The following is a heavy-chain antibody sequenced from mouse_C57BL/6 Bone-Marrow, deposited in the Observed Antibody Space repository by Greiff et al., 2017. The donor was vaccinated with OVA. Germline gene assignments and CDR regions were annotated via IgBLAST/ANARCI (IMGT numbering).Heavy chain of an antibody. J-gene: IGHJ3*01. V-gene: IGHV1-82*01. D-gene: IGHD2-5*01. CDR3: ARFSNYEWVAY. CDR1: GYAFSSSW. Sequence: QVQLQQSGPELVKPGASVKISCKASGYAFSSSWMNWVKQRPGKGLEWIGRIYPGDGDTNYNGKFKGKATLTADKSSSTAYMQLSSLTSEDSAVYFCARFSNYEWVAYWGQGTLVTVSA. CDR2: IYPGDGDT.